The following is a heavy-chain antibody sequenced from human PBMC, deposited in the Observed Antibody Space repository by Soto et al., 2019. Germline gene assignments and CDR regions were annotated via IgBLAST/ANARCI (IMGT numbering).Heavy chain of an antibody. CDR2: ISGSGGAT. Sequence: PGGSLRLSCVVSGFIPSSYAMSWVRQAPGKGLEWVSGISGSGGATSYADSVKGRFTISRDNSKNTLYLQMNSLSAEDTAIYYYAKDAIMVSSSFNYFDFWGQGALVTVSS. CDR3: AKDAIMVSSSFNYFDF. D-gene: IGHD6-13*01. V-gene: IGHV3-23*01. J-gene: IGHJ4*02. CDR1: GFIPSSYA.